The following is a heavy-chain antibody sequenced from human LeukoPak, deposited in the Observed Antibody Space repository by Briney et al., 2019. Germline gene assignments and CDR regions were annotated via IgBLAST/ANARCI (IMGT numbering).Heavy chain of an antibody. J-gene: IGHJ6*02. CDR3: ARSITPYYYYGMDV. CDR1: GFTFSSYS. Sequence: PGGSLRLSCAASGFTFSSYSMNWVRQAPGKGLEWVSYISSSSSTIYYADSVKGRFTISRDNAKNSPYLQMNSLRAEDTAVYYCARSITPYYYYGMDVWGQGTTVTVSS. CDR2: ISSSSSTI. V-gene: IGHV3-48*01. D-gene: IGHD5-24*01.